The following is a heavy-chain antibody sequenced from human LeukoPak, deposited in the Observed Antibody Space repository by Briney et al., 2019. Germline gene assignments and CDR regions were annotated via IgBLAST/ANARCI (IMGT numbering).Heavy chain of an antibody. J-gene: IGHJ4*02. CDR3: AKKLGIPGYTSSWPPADY. D-gene: IGHD6-13*01. CDR1: GFTFSTYA. Sequence: PGGSLRLSCAASGFTFSTYAMHWVRQAPGKGLEWVAVISFDGSNQYYADSVKGRFTISRDNSKNTPYLQMSSLRAEDAAVYYCAKKLGIPGYTSSWPPADYWGQGTLVTVSS. CDR2: ISFDGSNQ. V-gene: IGHV3-30*04.